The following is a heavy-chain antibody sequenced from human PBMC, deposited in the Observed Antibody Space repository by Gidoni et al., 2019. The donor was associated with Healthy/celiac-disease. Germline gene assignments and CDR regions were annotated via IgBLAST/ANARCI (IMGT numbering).Heavy chain of an antibody. CDR2: IDWDDDK. D-gene: IGHD4-17*01. CDR1: GFSLSTSGMR. V-gene: IGHV2-70*04. Sequence: QVTLKESGPALVKPTQTLTLTCTFSGFSLSTSGMRVSWIRQPPVKALEWLARIDWDDDKFYSTSLKTRLTISKDTSKNQVVLTMTNMDPVDTATYYCARGMTVTHAFDIWGQGTMVTVSS. J-gene: IGHJ3*02. CDR3: ARGMTVTHAFDI.